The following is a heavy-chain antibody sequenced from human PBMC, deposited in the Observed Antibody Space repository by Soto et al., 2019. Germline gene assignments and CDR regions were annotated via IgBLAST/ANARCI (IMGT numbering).Heavy chain of an antibody. J-gene: IGHJ4*02. CDR3: GHRRQYCHRDCHESFDS. Sequence: QITLKESGPTLVKPTQTLTLTCTFSGFSLNAPGVGVGWIRQPPGKALEWLALIYGDDDKCYSPSLESRLTITKDTSKNQVVLTMTNMDPVDTATYYCGHRRQYCHRDCHESFDSWGQGTQVTVS. CDR1: GFSLNAPGVG. V-gene: IGHV2-5*02. D-gene: IGHD2-21*02. CDR2: IYGDDDK.